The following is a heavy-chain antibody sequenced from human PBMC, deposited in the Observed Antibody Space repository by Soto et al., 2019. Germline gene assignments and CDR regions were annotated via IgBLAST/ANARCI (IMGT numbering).Heavy chain of an antibody. CDR2: INPNSGGT. V-gene: IGHV1-2*02. Sequence: GASVKVSCKASGYTFTGYYMHWVRQAPGQGLEWMGWINPNSGGTNYAQKFQGRVTMTRDTSISTAYMELSRLRSDDTAVYYCAREAAPPLTMVRGANWFDPWGQGTLVTVYS. CDR1: GYTFTGYY. J-gene: IGHJ5*02. D-gene: IGHD3-10*01. CDR3: AREAAPPLTMVRGANWFDP.